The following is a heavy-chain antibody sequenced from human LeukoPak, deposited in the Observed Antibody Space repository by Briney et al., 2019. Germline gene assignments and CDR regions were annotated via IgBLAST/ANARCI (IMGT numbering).Heavy chain of an antibody. CDR1: GFTFSSYA. Sequence: TGGSLRLSCAASGFTFSSYAMHWVRQAPGKGLEWVAVISYDGSNKYYADSVKGRFTISRDNSKNTLYLQMNSLRAEDTAVYYCARDFGYYDSSGYPSYYFDYWGQGTLVTVSS. D-gene: IGHD3-22*01. CDR2: ISYDGSNK. CDR3: ARDFGYYDSSGYPSYYFDY. J-gene: IGHJ4*02. V-gene: IGHV3-30-3*01.